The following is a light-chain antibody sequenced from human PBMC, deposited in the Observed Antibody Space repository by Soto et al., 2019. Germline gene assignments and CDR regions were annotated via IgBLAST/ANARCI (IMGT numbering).Light chain of an antibody. CDR2: EST. CDR1: SSDVGTYNL. CDR3: CSYTGTSSGV. Sequence: QSVLTQPASVSGSPGQSITFSCTGTSSDVGTYNLVSWYQQRPGKAPKLMIFESTKRPSGVSNRFSGSKSGNTASLTISGLQAEDEADYYCCSYTGTSSGVFGGGTQLTVL. V-gene: IGLV2-23*01. J-gene: IGLJ3*02.